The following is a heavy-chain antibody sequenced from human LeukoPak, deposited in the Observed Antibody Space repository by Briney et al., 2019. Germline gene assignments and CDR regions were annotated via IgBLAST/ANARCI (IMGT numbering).Heavy chain of an antibody. CDR3: ARGGSWYVDY. J-gene: IGHJ4*02. V-gene: IGHV3-7*05. D-gene: IGHD6-13*01. CDR2: IKPDGSDK. Sequence: PGGSLRLSCEASGFTFSISWMTWVRQAPGKGLEWVAHIKPDGSDKYYVDSVKGRFTIVRDNAKNSLFLHMNSLRAEDTAVYYCARGGSWYVDYWGQGTLVTVSS. CDR1: GFTFSISW.